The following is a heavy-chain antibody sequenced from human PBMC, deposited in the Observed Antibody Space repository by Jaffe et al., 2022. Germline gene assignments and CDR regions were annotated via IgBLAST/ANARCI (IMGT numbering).Heavy chain of an antibody. D-gene: IGHD1-26*01. CDR3: AGPLELRRRRDDCAFDI. CDR2: IYHSGST. V-gene: IGHV4-38-2*01. Sequence: QVQLQESGPGLVKPSETLSLTCAVSGYSISSGYYWGWIRQPPGKGLEWIGSIYHSGSTYYNPSLKSRVTISVDTSKNQFSLKLSSVTAADTAVYYCAGPLELRRRRDDCAFDIWGQGTMVTVSS. CDR1: GYSISSGYY. J-gene: IGHJ3*02.